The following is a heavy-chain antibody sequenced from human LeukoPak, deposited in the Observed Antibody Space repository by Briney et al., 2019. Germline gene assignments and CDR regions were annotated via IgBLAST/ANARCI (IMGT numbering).Heavy chain of an antibody. CDR3: ARTSNLGYCSSTSCYGWVGRTYGWFDP. CDR2: IYTSGST. J-gene: IGHJ5*02. CDR1: GGSISSGSYY. Sequence: MTSETLSLTCTVSGGSISSGSYYWSWIRQPARKGLEWIGRIYTSGSTNYNPSLKSRVTISVDTSKNQFSLKLSSVTAADTAVYYCARTSNLGYCSSTSCYGWVGRTYGWFDPWGQGTLVTVSS. D-gene: IGHD2-2*01. V-gene: IGHV4-61*02.